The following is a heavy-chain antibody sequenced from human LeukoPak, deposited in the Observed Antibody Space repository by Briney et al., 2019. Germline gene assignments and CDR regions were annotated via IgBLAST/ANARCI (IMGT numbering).Heavy chain of an antibody. CDR3: ASRAAPETPFDY. CDR2: IWYDGSNK. V-gene: IGHV3-33*01. Sequence: GGSLRLSCAASGFTFSSYGMHWVRQAPGKGLEWVAVIWYDGSNKYYADSVKGRFTISRDNSKNTLYLQMNSLRAEDTAVYYCASRAAPETPFDYWGQGTLVTVSS. D-gene: IGHD3-10*01. J-gene: IGHJ4*02. CDR1: GFTFSSYG.